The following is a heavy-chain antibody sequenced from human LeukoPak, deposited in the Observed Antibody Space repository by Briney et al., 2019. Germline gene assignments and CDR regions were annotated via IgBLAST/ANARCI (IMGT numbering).Heavy chain of an antibody. CDR2: IYNSGST. CDR3: VRDRELNY. Sequence: SETLSLTCTVSGISISIYYWSWIRQPPGKGLEWIGYIYNSGSTSYNPSLKSRATISADTSKNQFSLKLSSVTAADTAVYYCVRDRELNYWGQGTLVTVSS. D-gene: IGHD1-7*01. J-gene: IGHJ4*02. CDR1: GISISIYY. V-gene: IGHV4-59*01.